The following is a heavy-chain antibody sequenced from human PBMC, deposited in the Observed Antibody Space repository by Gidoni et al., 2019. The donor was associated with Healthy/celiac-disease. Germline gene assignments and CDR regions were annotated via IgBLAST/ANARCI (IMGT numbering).Heavy chain of an antibody. CDR2: INPSGGST. CDR3: AREGGDKRVGATDFDY. CDR1: GYTFTSYY. Sequence: QVQLVQSGAEVKKPGASVKVSCKASGYTFTSYYMHWVRQAPGQGLEWMGIINPSGGSTSYAQKFQGRVTMTRDTSTSTVYMGLSSLRSEDAAVYYGAREGGDKRVGATDFDYWGQGTLVTVSS. V-gene: IGHV1-46*01. D-gene: IGHD1-26*01. J-gene: IGHJ4*02.